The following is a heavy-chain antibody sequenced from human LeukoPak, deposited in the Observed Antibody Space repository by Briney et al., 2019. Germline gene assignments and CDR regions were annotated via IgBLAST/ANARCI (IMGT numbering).Heavy chain of an antibody. CDR2: IYPGDSDT. Sequence: GASLIICCTSSGYSITSYWNCWVRQLARERLVLMGIIYPGDSDTGYSPSFRGHVTISADKSISTAYLQWSSLKASDTAMYYCARGSPPNGFDPWGQGTLVTVSS. CDR3: ARGSPPNGFDP. CDR1: GYSITSYW. J-gene: IGHJ5*02. V-gene: IGHV5-51*01.